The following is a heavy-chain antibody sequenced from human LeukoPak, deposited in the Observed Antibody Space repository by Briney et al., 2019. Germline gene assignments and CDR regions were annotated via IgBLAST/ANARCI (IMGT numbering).Heavy chain of an antibody. V-gene: IGHV3-66*01. Sequence: PGGSLRLSCAASGFTVSSNYMSWVRQAPGKGLEWVSLIHSGGSTFYADSVKGRFTISRDNSKNTLYLQMNSLRAEDTAVYYCARDHSGYSFDYWGQGTLVTVSS. J-gene: IGHJ4*02. CDR2: IHSGGST. D-gene: IGHD3-22*01. CDR3: ARDHSGYSFDY. CDR1: GFTVSSNY.